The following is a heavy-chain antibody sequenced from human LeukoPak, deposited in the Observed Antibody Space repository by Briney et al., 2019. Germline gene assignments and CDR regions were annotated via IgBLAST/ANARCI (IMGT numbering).Heavy chain of an antibody. Sequence: SETLSLTCAVSGGSISSSNWWSWVRQPPGKGLEWIGEIYHSGSTNYNPSLKSRVAISVDKSKNQFSLRLSSVTAADTAVYYCARNGGNSDFGYWGQGTLVTVSS. D-gene: IGHD4-23*01. V-gene: IGHV4-4*02. CDR1: GGSISSSNW. CDR3: ARNGGNSDFGY. CDR2: IYHSGST. J-gene: IGHJ4*02.